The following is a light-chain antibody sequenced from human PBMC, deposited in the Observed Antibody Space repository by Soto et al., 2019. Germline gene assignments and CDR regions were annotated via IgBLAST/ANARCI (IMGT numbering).Light chain of an antibody. J-gene: IGLJ2*01. Sequence: QSALTQPASVSGSPGQSITISCTGTSSDVGGYNYVSWYQQHPGKAPKLMIYDVSNRPSGVSSRFSGSKSGNTASLTFSGLQDEDEADYYCTSYTSTSPGVFGGGTKLTVL. V-gene: IGLV2-14*01. CDR3: TSYTSTSPGV. CDR1: SSDVGGYNY. CDR2: DVS.